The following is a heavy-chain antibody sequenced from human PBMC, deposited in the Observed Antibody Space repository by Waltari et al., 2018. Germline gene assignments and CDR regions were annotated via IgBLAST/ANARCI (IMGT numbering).Heavy chain of an antibody. J-gene: IGHJ4*02. Sequence: QLQRVESGGGVVQPGRSLRLSCAASGFTFSSSAMHWVRQAPGKGLEWVAVISYDGSKKYYADSLKGRVTVARDNSKNTRYLQINSLRAENTAVYYCARGAQITAAAGPRGDWGQGSLVTGSS. CDR3: ARGAQITAAAGPRGD. D-gene: IGHD6-13*01. CDR2: ISYDGSKK. V-gene: IGHV3-30-3*01. CDR1: GFTFSSSA.